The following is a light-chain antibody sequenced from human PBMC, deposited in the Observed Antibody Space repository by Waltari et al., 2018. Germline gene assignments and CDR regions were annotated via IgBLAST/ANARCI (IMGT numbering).Light chain of an antibody. CDR3: QSYDSSLSGVV. Sequence: QSVLTQPPSVSGAPGQRVTISCTGSSSNIGAGYAVNWYQQLPGTAPKLLIYGNSNRPSGVPDRFSGSKSGTSASLAITGLQAEDEADYYCQSYDSSLSGVVFGGGTKLTVL. J-gene: IGLJ2*01. CDR1: SSNIGAGYA. V-gene: IGLV1-40*01. CDR2: GNS.